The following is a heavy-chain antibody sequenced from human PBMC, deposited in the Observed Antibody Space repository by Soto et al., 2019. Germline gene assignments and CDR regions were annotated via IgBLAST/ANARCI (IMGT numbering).Heavy chain of an antibody. CDR1: GFSLSTSGVG. CDR3: VHKREYGAESYFAYYYYGMDV. Sequence: SGPTLVNPTQTLTLTCTFSGFSLSTSGVGVGWIRQPPGKALEWLALIYWDDDKRYSPSLKSRLTITKDTSKNQVVLTMTNMDPLDTATYYCVHKREYGAESYFAYYYYGMDVWGQGTTVTVSS. V-gene: IGHV2-5*02. D-gene: IGHD3-10*01. CDR2: IYWDDDK. J-gene: IGHJ6*02.